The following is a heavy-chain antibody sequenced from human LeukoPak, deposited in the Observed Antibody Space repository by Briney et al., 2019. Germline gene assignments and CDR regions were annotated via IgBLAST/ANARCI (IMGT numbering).Heavy chain of an antibody. D-gene: IGHD3-10*01. V-gene: IGHV3-23*01. CDR3: AKYPEFGCPIY. J-gene: IGHJ4*02. Sequence: PGESLTLSSAPSGFAFRTYSMTCVRQPPTRGLEWVASISGRGDSTYYADSVRARFTISRDNSKNTLYLQMNSMRAEDGAVYYCAKYPEFGCPIYWGQGTLVTVSS. CDR2: ISGRGDST. CDR1: GFAFRTYS.